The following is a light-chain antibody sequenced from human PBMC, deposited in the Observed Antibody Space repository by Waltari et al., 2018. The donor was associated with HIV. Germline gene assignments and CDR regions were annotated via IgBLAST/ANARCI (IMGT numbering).Light chain of an antibody. CDR3: QQYGSASLT. Sequence: EIVLTQSPGTLSLSPGARATLSCRASQSVSSNYLAWYQQKPGQAPRLLIYGASSRGTGSPDRFRGSGSGTDFTLTSSRLEPEDVAVYYCQQYGSASLTFGGGTKVEIK. CDR2: GAS. J-gene: IGKJ4*01. V-gene: IGKV3-20*01. CDR1: QSVSSNY.